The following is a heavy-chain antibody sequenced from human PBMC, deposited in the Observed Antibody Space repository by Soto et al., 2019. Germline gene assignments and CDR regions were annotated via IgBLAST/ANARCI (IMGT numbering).Heavy chain of an antibody. J-gene: IGHJ4*02. V-gene: IGHV1-24*01. CDR1: GYTLTELS. CDR2: IDPETGNT. D-gene: IGHD7-27*01. Sequence: ASVKVSCKVSGYTLTELSMHWVRQAPGQGLEWMGGIDPETGNTIYAQKFQGRVTMTGDTSINTAYLELNSLRSEDTAVYYCARNRRETGDFDYWGQGTLVTVSS. CDR3: ARNRRETGDFDY.